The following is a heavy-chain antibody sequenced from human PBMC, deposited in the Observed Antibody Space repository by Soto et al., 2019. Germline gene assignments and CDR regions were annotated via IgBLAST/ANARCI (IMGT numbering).Heavy chain of an antibody. J-gene: IGHJ6*02. Sequence: GESLKISCKGSGYSFTSYWIGWVRQMPGKGLEWMGIIYPGDSDTRYSPSFQGQVTISADKSISTAYLQWSSLKASDTAMYYCARPREAGKYYYGVDVWGQGIMVTVSS. CDR3: ARPREAGKYYYGVDV. V-gene: IGHV5-51*01. D-gene: IGHD6-19*01. CDR1: GYSFTSYW. CDR2: IYPGDSDT.